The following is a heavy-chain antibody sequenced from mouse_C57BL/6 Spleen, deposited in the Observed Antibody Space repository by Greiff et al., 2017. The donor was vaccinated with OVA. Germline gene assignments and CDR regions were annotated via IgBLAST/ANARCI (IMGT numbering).Heavy chain of an antibody. J-gene: IGHJ4*01. D-gene: IGHD1-1*01. CDR1: GYAFSSYW. V-gene: IGHV1-80*01. CDR3: ARGRDTVVAPKDMDD. Sequence: QVQLQQSGAELVKPGASVKISCKASGYAFSSYWMHWVKQRPGKGLEWIGQIYPGDGDTNYNGKFKGKATLTADKSSSTAYMQLSSLTSEDSAVFFCARGRDTVVAPKDMDDWGKGTSVTVSS. CDR2: IYPGDGDT.